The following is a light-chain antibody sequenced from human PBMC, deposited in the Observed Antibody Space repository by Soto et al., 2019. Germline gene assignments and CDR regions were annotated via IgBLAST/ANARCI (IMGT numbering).Light chain of an antibody. CDR1: QSVSSSY. CDR2: GAS. Sequence: EIVLTQSPGTLSLSPGERATLSCRASQSVSSSYLAWYQQKPGQAPRLLVYGASSTATSIPDRLSGSGSGTDFTLTNSRLETEDFAVYYCQQYGSSLFTFGPGTKVDIK. J-gene: IGKJ3*01. V-gene: IGKV3-20*01. CDR3: QQYGSSLFT.